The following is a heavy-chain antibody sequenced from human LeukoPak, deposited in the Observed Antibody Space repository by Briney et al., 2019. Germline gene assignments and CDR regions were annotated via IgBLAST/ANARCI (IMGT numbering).Heavy chain of an antibody. J-gene: IGHJ6*02. CDR3: ARLWFGYYYYGMDV. Sequence: SGTLSLTCAVSGGSISSSNWRSWVRQPPGKGLKWIGEIYHSGSTNYNPSLKSRVTISVDKSKNQFSLKLSSVTAADTAVYYCARLWFGYYYYGMDVWGQGTTVTVSS. D-gene: IGHD3-10*01. CDR2: IYHSGST. V-gene: IGHV4-4*02. CDR1: GGSISSSNW.